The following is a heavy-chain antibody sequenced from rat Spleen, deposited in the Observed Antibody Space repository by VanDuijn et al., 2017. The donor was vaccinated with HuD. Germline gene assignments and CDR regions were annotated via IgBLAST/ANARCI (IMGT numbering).Heavy chain of an antibody. V-gene: IGHV5-25*01. CDR3: ARRHYGYTDYFDS. CDR1: GFTFTDYY. D-gene: IGHD1-11*01. Sequence: EVQLVESGGGLVQPGRSMKLSCAASGFTFTDYYMAWVRQTPKKGLEWVASITTGGGNTYYRDSVKGRFTISRDNAKSTLYLQMDSLRSEDTATYYCARRHYGYTDYFDSWGQGVMVTVSS. J-gene: IGHJ2*01. CDR2: ITTGGGNT.